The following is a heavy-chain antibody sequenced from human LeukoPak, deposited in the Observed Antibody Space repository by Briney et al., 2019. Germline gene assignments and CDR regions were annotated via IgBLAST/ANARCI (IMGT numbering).Heavy chain of an antibody. V-gene: IGHV1-2*02. Sequence: ASVKVSCKASGYTFTGYYMHWVRQAPGQGLEWMGWINPNSGGTNYAQKFQGRVTMTRDTSISTAYMELSRLRSDDTAVYYCARRSYSYAPHEALDIWGQGTMVTVSS. CDR2: INPNSGGT. J-gene: IGHJ3*02. CDR1: GYTFTGYY. CDR3: ARRSYSYAPHEALDI. D-gene: IGHD5-18*01.